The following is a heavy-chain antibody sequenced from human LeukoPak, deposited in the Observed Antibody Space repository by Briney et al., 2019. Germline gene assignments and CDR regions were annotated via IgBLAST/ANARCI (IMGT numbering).Heavy chain of an antibody. CDR1: GFTFSSYA. Sequence: GGSLRLSCAASGFTFSSYAMSWVRQAPGKGQEWVSAISGSGGSTYYADSVKGRFTISRDNSKNTLYLQMNSLRAEDTAVYYCAKASVGSGGSCYAYWGQGTLVTVSS. CDR3: AKASVGSGGSCYAY. V-gene: IGHV3-23*01. CDR2: ISGSGGST. D-gene: IGHD2-15*01. J-gene: IGHJ4*02.